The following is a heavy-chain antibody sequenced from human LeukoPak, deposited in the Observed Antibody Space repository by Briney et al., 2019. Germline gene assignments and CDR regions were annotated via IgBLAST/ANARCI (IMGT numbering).Heavy chain of an antibody. CDR2: IYTSGST. J-gene: IGHJ6*02. V-gene: IGHV4-4*07. CDR1: GGSISSYY. CDR3: AREGKYYGSGSYYDYYYGMDV. Sequence: SETLSLTCTVSGGSISSYYWSWIRQPARKGLEWIGRIYTSGSTNYNPSLKSRVTMSVDTSKNQFSLKLSSVTAADTAVYYCAREGKYYGSGSYYDYYYGMDVWGQGTTVTVSS. D-gene: IGHD3-10*01.